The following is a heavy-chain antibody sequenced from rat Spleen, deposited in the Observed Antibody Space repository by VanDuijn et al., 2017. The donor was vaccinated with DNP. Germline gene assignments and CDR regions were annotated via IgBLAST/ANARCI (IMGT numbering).Heavy chain of an antibody. CDR2: ITNSGGST. D-gene: IGHD1-2*01. CDR1: GFSFSYYY. CDR3: ARLYDD. J-gene: IGHJ2*01. V-gene: IGHV5-25*01. Sequence: EVQLVESGGGLVQPGRSLKLSCAASGFSFSYYYMAWVRQAPTKGLEWVASITNSGGSTYYRDSVKGRFTISRDNAKSTLYLQMSSLRSEDMATYYCARLYDDWGQGVMVTVSS.